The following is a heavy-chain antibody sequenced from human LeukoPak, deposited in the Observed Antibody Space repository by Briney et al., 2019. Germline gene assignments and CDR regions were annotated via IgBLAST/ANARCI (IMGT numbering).Heavy chain of an antibody. Sequence: ASVKVSCKASGYTFTSYGISWVRQAPGQGLEWMGWISAYNGNTNYAQKPQGRVTMTTDTSTSTAYMELRSLRSDDTAVYYCARDRVYGSGSYSSDYWGQGTLVTVSS. CDR2: ISAYNGNT. CDR1: GYTFTSYG. V-gene: IGHV1-18*01. CDR3: ARDRVYGSGSYSSDY. D-gene: IGHD3-10*01. J-gene: IGHJ4*02.